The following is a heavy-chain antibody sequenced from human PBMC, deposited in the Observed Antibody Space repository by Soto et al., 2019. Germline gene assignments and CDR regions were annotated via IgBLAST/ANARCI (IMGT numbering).Heavy chain of an antibody. J-gene: IGHJ4*02. CDR2: ISDRGDTT. D-gene: IGHD1-1*01. CDR3: AKDKPGTTSFDY. V-gene: IGHV3-23*01. CDR1: GFTVSSNY. Sequence: GGSLRLSCAASGFTVSSNYMSWVRQAPGKGLEWVSAISDRGDTTHYADSVKGRFTISRDTSKNTLYLQMNTLRAEDTALYYCAKDKPGTTSFDYWGQGTLVTVSS.